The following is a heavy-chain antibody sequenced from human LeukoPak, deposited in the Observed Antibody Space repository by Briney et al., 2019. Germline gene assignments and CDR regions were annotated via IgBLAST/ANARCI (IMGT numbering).Heavy chain of an antibody. Sequence: ASVKVSCKASGYTFTRYYMHWVRQAPGQGLEWMGIINPSGGSARYAQKLQGRVTMTTDTSTSTAYMELRSLRSDDSAVYFCARVPIPPYSSSWYQPFDYWGQGTLVTVSS. J-gene: IGHJ4*02. CDR1: GYTFTRYY. CDR2: INPSGGSA. CDR3: ARVPIPPYSSSWYQPFDY. V-gene: IGHV1-46*01. D-gene: IGHD6-13*01.